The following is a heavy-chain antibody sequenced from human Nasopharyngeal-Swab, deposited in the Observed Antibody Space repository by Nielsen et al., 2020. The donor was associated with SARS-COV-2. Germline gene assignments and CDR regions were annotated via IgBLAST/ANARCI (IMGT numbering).Heavy chain of an antibody. CDR2: INYSGSA. Sequence: SETLSLTCTVSGASISSVGYYWSWIRQHPGKGLEWIGYINYSGSAYDNPSLKSRAIISLDRSKNPFSLNLTSVTAAATAVYYCASLGYNYGLYGVADNWGQGTLVAVSS. D-gene: IGHD5-18*01. CDR1: GASISSVGYY. CDR3: ASLGYNYGLYGVADN. J-gene: IGHJ4*02. V-gene: IGHV4-31*03.